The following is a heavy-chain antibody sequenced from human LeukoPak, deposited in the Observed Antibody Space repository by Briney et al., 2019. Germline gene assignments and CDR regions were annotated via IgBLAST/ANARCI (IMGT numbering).Heavy chain of an antibody. CDR1: GFTFSDYY. CDR3: AKDRCSNGIGCYYYYMDV. V-gene: IGHV3-11*04. Sequence: GGSLRLSCAASGFTFSDYYMSWIRQAPGKGLEWVSYISSSGSTIYYADSVKGRFTISRDNAKNSLYLQMNSLRAEDTAVYYCAKDRCSNGIGCYYYYMDVWGKGTTVTISS. D-gene: IGHD2-8*01. CDR2: ISSSGSTI. J-gene: IGHJ6*03.